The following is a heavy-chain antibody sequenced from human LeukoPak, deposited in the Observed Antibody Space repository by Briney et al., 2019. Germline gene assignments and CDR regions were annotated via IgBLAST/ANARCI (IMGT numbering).Heavy chain of an antibody. J-gene: IGHJ6*02. CDR2: ISYDGSNK. Sequence: GGSLRLSCAASGFTFSSYGMHWVRQAPGKGLEWVAVISYDGSNKYYADSVKGRFTISRDNSKNTLYLQMHSLRAEDTAVYYCAKDGLHHSNGPGWGMDVWGQGTTVTVSS. D-gene: IGHD3-22*01. CDR3: AKDGLHHSNGPGWGMDV. V-gene: IGHV3-30*18. CDR1: GFTFSSYG.